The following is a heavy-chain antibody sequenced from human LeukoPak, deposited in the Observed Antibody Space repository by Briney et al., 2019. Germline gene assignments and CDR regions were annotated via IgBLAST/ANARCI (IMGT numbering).Heavy chain of an antibody. CDR2: IYYSGST. Sequence: SETLSLTCTVSGGSISSYYWSWIRQPPGKGLEWIGYIYYSGSTNYNPSLKSRVTISVDTSKNQFSLKLSSVTAADTAVYYCARHVYDRSGYYFYFDYWGQGTLVTVSS. D-gene: IGHD3-22*01. CDR3: ARHVYDRSGYYFYFDY. J-gene: IGHJ4*02. V-gene: IGHV4-59*08. CDR1: GGSISSYY.